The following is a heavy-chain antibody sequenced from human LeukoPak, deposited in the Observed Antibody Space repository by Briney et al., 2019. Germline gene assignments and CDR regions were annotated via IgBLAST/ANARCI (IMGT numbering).Heavy chain of an antibody. Sequence: PGGSLRLSCTASGFTFGDYAMSWYRQAPGKGLEWVGFIRSNGDGGTTEDAASVQGRFTISRDDSKSTAYLQMNSLNAEDTAVYYCTRLLLVVAFSDYWGQGTLVTVSS. J-gene: IGHJ4*02. CDR1: GFTFGDYA. V-gene: IGHV3-49*03. CDR2: IRSNGDGGTT. D-gene: IGHD2-15*01. CDR3: TRLLLVVAFSDY.